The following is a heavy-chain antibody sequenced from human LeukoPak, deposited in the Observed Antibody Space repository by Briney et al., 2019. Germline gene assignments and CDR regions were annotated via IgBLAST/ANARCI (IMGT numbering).Heavy chain of an antibody. J-gene: IGHJ3*02. Sequence: PSETLSLTCTVSGGSISSYYWSWIRQPPGKGLEWIGYIYYSGSTNYNPSLKSRVTISVDTSKNQFSLKLSSVTAADTAVYYCARGYYYDSSGYYLDFRAFDIWGQGTMVTVSS. D-gene: IGHD3-22*01. V-gene: IGHV4-59*01. CDR2: IYYSGST. CDR1: GGSISSYY. CDR3: ARGYYYDSSGYYLDFRAFDI.